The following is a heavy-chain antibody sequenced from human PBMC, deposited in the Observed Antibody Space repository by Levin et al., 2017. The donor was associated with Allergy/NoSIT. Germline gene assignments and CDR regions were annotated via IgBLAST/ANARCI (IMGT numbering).Heavy chain of an antibody. CDR3: ARVSGSGSYFDADDAFDI. V-gene: IGHV4-34*01. CDR1: GGSFSGYY. Sequence: SETLSLTCAVYGGSFSGYYWSWIRQPPGKGLEWIGEINHSGSTNYNPSLKSRVTISVDTSKNQFSLKLGSVTAADTAVYYCARVSGSGSYFDADDAFDIWGQGTMVTVSS. CDR2: INHSGST. J-gene: IGHJ3*02. D-gene: IGHD1-26*01.